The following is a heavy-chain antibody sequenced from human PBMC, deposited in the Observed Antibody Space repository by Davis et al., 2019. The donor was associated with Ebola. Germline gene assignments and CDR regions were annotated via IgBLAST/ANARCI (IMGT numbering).Heavy chain of an antibody. D-gene: IGHD2-21*02. CDR1: GFTFSSYG. V-gene: IGHV3-33*01. J-gene: IGHJ6*04. CDR2: IWYDGSNK. Sequence: GESLKISCAASGFTFSSYGMHWVRQAPGKGLEWVAVIWYDGSNKYYADSVKGRFTISRDNAKNSLYLQMNSLRAEDTAVYYCARVRYCGGDCSRQYYYGMDVWGKGTTVTVSS. CDR3: ARVRYCGGDCSRQYYYGMDV.